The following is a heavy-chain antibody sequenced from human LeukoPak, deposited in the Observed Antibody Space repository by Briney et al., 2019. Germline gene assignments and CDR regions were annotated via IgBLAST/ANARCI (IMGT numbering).Heavy chain of an antibody. CDR2: IRSKANNYAT. J-gene: IGHJ4*02. D-gene: IGHD6-13*01. CDR1: GLTFSGSA. V-gene: IGHV3-73*01. Sequence: GGSLRLSCAASGLTFSGSAIHWVRQAPGKGLEWVGRIRSKANNYATTYTTSVKGRFTISRDDSKNTAYLEMNSLKIEDTAVYYCSRPGAAASDTTDYWGQGTLVSVSS. CDR3: SRPGAAASDTTDY.